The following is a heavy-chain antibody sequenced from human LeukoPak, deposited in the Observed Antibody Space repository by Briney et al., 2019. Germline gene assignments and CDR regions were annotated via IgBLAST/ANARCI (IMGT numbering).Heavy chain of an antibody. Sequence: ASVKVSCKASGYTFTSYGISWVRQAPGQGLEWMGWINPNSGGTNYAQKFQGRVTMTRDTSISTAYMELSRLRSDDTAVYYCIRYFDYIYYFDYWGQGTLVTVSS. V-gene: IGHV1-2*02. CDR1: GYTFTSYG. D-gene: IGHD3-9*01. CDR3: IRYFDYIYYFDY. CDR2: INPNSGGT. J-gene: IGHJ4*02.